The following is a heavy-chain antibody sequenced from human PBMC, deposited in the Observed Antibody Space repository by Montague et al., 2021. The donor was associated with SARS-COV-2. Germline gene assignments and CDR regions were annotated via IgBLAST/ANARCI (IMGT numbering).Heavy chain of an antibody. CDR2: IWYDGSNK. CDR3: ARAVAGGWYFDL. Sequence: SLRLSCAASGFTFSSYGMHWARQAPGKGLEWVAVIWYDGSNKYYADSVKGRFTISRDNSKNTLYLQMNSLRAEDTAVYYCARAVAGGWYFDLWGRGTLVTVSS. CDR1: GFTFSSYG. V-gene: IGHV3-33*01. J-gene: IGHJ2*01. D-gene: IGHD6-19*01.